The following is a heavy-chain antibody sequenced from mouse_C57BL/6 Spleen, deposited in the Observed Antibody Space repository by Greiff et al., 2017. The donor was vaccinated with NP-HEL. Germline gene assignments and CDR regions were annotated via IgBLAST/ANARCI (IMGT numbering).Heavy chain of an antibody. D-gene: IGHD2-1*01. CDR1: GFTFTDYG. Sequence: EVQVVESGGGLVKPGGSLKLSCAASGFTFTDYGMHWVRQAPEKGLEWVAYISSGSSTIYYADTVKGRFTISRDNAKNTLFLQMTSLRSEDTAMYYCARRNYGNYGEHAMDYWGQGTSVTVSS. CDR2: ISSGSSTI. V-gene: IGHV5-17*01. J-gene: IGHJ4*01. CDR3: ARRNYGNYGEHAMDY.